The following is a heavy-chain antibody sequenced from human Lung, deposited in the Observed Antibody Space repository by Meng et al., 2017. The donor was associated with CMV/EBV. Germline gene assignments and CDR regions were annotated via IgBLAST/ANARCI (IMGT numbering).Heavy chain of an antibody. CDR3: ASLSMDYYDSSADIGTRRGCYDMEV. CDR1: EYTFTDYS. D-gene: IGHD3-22*01. J-gene: IGHJ6*02. CDR2: INAYSGNT. V-gene: IGHV1-18*01. Sequence: ASXXVSXKAPEYTFTDYSFPWVRQAPGQGLEWMGWINAYSGNTKYAQKLQGRVTMTRDTSMSTAYMELRNLRSDDTAVYYYASLSMDYYDSSADIGTRRGCYDMEVWXQGTXVTVSS.